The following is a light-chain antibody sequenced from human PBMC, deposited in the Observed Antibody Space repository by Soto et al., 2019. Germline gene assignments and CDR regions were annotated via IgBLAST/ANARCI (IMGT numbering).Light chain of an antibody. CDR1: QGISGY. Sequence: DIQLTQSPSFLSASVGDRVTITCRASQGISGYLAWYQQKPGKAPKLLIYGATTLRSGVPSRFSGTGSGTEFTLTISSLQPEDFATYCCQQLTSDPRGFTFGPGTKVDIK. CDR2: GAT. V-gene: IGKV1-9*01. CDR3: QQLTSDPRGFT. J-gene: IGKJ3*01.